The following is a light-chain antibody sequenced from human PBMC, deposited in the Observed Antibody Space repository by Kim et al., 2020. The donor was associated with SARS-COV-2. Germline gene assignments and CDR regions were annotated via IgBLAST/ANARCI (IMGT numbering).Light chain of an antibody. J-gene: IGKJ1*01. CDR2: DAS. CDR1: QFVSRY. CDR3: QQRINSPPST. Sequence: EIVLTQSPATLSLSPGERATLSCRASQFVSRYLAWYQQKPGQAPRLLIYDASNRATGIPARFSGSGSGTDFTLTISSLEPEDFAVYYCQQRINSPPSTFGQGTKVDI. V-gene: IGKV3-11*01.